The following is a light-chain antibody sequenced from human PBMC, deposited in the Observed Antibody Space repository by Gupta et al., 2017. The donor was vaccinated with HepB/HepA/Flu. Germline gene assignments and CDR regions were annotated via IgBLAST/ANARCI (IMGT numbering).Light chain of an antibody. CDR1: NSDIGGYNC. J-gene: IGLJ2*01. CDR3: ASCSTSGTLVL. V-gene: IGLV2-14*03. Sequence: QSALTQPAPVSGSPGQSITISCTGTNSDIGGYNCVSWYQQYPGTAPKLLICDDSNRPSGISNRFSGSKSGNTASLTISGLQAEDEADYYCASCSTSGTLVLFGGGTKLTVL. CDR2: DDS.